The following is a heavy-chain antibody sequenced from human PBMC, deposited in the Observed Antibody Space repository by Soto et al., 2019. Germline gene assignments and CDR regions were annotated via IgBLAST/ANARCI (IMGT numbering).Heavy chain of an antibody. CDR2: IYWDDDE. Sequence: QITLKESGPTLVKPTQTLTLTCTFSGFSLSTTAEGVGWIRQPPAKALEWLALIYWDDDERYSPSLKSRLTITKDTSKNQVVLTMTNVDPVDTATYYCAHGSCSSADCYPNPYLDYWGQGILVTVSS. CDR1: GFSLSTTAEG. D-gene: IGHD2-2*01. V-gene: IGHV2-5*02. CDR3: AHGSCSSADCYPNPYLDY. J-gene: IGHJ4*02.